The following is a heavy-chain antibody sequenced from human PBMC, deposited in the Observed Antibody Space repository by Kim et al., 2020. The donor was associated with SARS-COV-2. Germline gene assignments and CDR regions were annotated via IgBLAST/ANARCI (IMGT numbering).Heavy chain of an antibody. Sequence: ASVKVSCKASGYTFSNFAIHWVRQAPGQRLEWMGWINAGNGNTKYSQNFQARVTITRDTSASTARMELSSLRSEDTAVYYCATSSGNSYNFDYWGQGMLVTVSS. CDR3: ATSSGNSYNFDY. D-gene: IGHD3-22*01. V-gene: IGHV1-3*01. CDR2: INAGNGNT. J-gene: IGHJ4*02. CDR1: GYTFSNFA.